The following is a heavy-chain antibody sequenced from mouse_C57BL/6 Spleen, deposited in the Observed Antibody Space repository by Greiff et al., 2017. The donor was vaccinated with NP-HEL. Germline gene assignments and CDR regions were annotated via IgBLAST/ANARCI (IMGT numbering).Heavy chain of an antibody. Sequence: QVQLKESGPELVKPGASVKISCKASGYAFSSSWMNWVKQRPGKGLEWIGRIYPGDGDTNYNGKFKGKATLTADQSSSTAYMQLSSLTSEDSAVYFCARTAQAGAMDYWGQGTSVTVSS. J-gene: IGHJ4*01. CDR2: IYPGDGDT. CDR1: GYAFSSSW. D-gene: IGHD3-2*02. V-gene: IGHV1-82*01. CDR3: ARTAQAGAMDY.